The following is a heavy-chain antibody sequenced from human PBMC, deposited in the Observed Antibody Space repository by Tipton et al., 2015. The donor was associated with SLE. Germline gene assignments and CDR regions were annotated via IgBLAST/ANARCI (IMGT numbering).Heavy chain of an antibody. J-gene: IGHJ4*02. D-gene: IGHD1-26*01. Sequence: SLRLSCAASGFTFSRYAMSWVRQAPGKGLEWVSAISGSGGSTYYADSVKGRFTISRDNSKNTLYLQMNSLRAEDTAVYYCANCGVGATTFEYWGQGTLVTVSS. V-gene: IGHV3-23*01. CDR2: ISGSGGST. CDR1: GFTFSRYA. CDR3: ANCGVGATTFEY.